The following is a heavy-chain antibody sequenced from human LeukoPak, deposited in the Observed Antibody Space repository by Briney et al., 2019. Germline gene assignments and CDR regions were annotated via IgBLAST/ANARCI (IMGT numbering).Heavy chain of an antibody. V-gene: IGHV1-2*02. CDR3: ARASYYYDSSGYPGYYFDY. Sequence: ASVKVSCKASGYTFTDYYMHWVRQAPVQGLEWMGWINPNSGGTNYAQKFQGRVTMTRDTSISTAYMELNRLRSDDTAVYYCARASYYYDSSGYPGYYFDYWGQGTLVTVSS. CDR2: INPNSGGT. D-gene: IGHD3-22*01. J-gene: IGHJ4*02. CDR1: GYTFTDYY.